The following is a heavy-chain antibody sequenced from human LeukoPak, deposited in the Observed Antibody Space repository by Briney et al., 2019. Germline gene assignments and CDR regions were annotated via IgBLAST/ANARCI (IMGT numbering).Heavy chain of an antibody. V-gene: IGHV4-34*01. CDR3: ARDPRTRRGWFDP. CDR1: GGSFSGYY. J-gene: IGHJ5*02. CDR2: INHSGST. D-gene: IGHD1-7*01. Sequence: SETLSLTCAVYGGSFSGYYWSWIRQPPGKGLEWIGEINHSGSTNYNPSLKSRVTISVDTSKNQFSLKLSSVTAADTAVYYCARDPRTRRGWFDPWGQRTLVTVSS.